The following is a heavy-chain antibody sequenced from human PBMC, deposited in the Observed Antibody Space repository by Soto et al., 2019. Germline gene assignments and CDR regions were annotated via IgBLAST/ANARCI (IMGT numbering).Heavy chain of an antibody. Sequence: QVQLVQSGAEVKKPGASVKVSCKASGYAFTDHYIHWVRQAPGQGLEWMGIISPDGGSTRYSQKFQARITMTRDTSTSTVYMELSSLRSEDTALYYCARAPRGGVIIVITSAQIDYWGQGTLVTVSS. D-gene: IGHD3-3*01. J-gene: IGHJ4*02. CDR3: ARAPRGGVIIVITSAQIDY. V-gene: IGHV1-46*01. CDR1: GYAFTDHY. CDR2: ISPDGGST.